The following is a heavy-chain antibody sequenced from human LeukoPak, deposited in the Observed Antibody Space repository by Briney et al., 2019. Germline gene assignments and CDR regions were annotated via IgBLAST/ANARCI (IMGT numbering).Heavy chain of an antibody. CDR1: GYSFSNFG. CDR3: ARPQLGAFDI. J-gene: IGHJ3*02. Sequence: ASVKVSCKASGYSFSNFGISWVRQAPGQGLEWMGWISGYNGNTDYAQKLHGRVTMATNTSTSTAYMELRSLRSDDTAVYYCARPQLGAFDIWGQGTMVTVSS. D-gene: IGHD6-13*01. V-gene: IGHV1-18*01. CDR2: ISGYNGNT.